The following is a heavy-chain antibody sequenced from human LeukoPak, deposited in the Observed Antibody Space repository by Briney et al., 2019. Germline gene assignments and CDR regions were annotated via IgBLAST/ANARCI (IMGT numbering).Heavy chain of an antibody. Sequence: GGSLRLSCAAPGFTFSSYGMSWVRQAPGKGLEWVSAISGSGGSTYYADSVKGRFTISRDNSKNTLYLQMNSLRAEETAVYYCAKVGATSVALDIWGQGTMVTVSS. D-gene: IGHD1-26*01. J-gene: IGHJ3*02. V-gene: IGHV3-23*01. CDR2: ISGSGGST. CDR1: GFTFSSYG. CDR3: AKVGATSVALDI.